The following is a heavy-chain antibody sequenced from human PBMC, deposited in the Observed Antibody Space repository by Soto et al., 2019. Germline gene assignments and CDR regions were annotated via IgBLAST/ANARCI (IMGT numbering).Heavy chain of an antibody. Sequence: SETLSLTCAVYGGSFSGYYWSWIRQPPGKGLEWIGEINHSGSTNYNPSLKSRVTISVDTSKNQFSLKLSSVTAADAAVYYCARRVGIFDYWGQGTLVTVSS. CDR2: INHSGST. CDR3: ARRVGIFDY. CDR1: GGSFSGYY. J-gene: IGHJ4*02. V-gene: IGHV4-34*01.